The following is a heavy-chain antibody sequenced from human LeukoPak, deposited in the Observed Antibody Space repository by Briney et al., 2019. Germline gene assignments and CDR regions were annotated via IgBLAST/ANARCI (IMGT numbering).Heavy chain of an antibody. D-gene: IGHD3-10*02. Sequence: SETLSLTCTVSGGSISSGGYYWSWIRQPPGKGLEWIGYIYYSGSTYYNPSLKSRVTISVDTSKNQFSLKLSSVTAADTAVYYCARDLGPLFGELSGVIDYWGQGTLVTVSS. V-gene: IGHV4-30-4*01. CDR1: GGSISSGGYY. CDR3: ARDLGPLFGELSGVIDY. J-gene: IGHJ4*02. CDR2: IYYSGST.